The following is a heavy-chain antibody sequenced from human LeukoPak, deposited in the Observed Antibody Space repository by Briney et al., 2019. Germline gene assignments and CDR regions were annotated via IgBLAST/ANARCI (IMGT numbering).Heavy chain of an antibody. Sequence: GESLKISCKASGYRFTTYWIVWVRQMPGKDLEWMGIIYPGDSDTRYSPSFHGQVTISADKSINTAYLQWSSLKASDTAIYFCARHGYCSGRSCPHFDFWGQGTLVTVSS. J-gene: IGHJ4*02. CDR3: ARHGYCSGRSCPHFDF. CDR1: GYRFTTYW. D-gene: IGHD2-15*01. CDR2: IYPGDSDT. V-gene: IGHV5-51*01.